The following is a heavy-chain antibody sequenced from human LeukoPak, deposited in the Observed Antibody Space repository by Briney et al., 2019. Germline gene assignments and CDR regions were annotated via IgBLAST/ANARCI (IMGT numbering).Heavy chain of an antibody. J-gene: IGHJ4*01. Sequence: SETLSLTCAVYGGSFSGYYWNWIRQPPGKGLEWIGEINHSGSTNYNPSLKSRVTISVDTSKNQFSLKLTSVTAADTAVYYCARAPGTTFDYWGHGNMVTVSS. CDR1: GGSFSGYY. CDR2: INHSGST. V-gene: IGHV4-34*01. D-gene: IGHD4-17*01. CDR3: ARAPGTTFDY.